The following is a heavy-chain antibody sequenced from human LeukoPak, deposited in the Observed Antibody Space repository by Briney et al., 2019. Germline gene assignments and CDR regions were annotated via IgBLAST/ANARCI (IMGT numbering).Heavy chain of an antibody. D-gene: IGHD2-2*01. Sequence: VASVKVSCKASGGTFSINAINWVRQAPGQGLEWMGGIIPMSETPKYTQKFQGRVTITTDESTNTAYMELSSLRSEDTAVYYCARDKNSGECVSNSCYGVWPLDIWGQGTMVTVSP. CDR3: ARDKNSGECVSNSCYGVWPLDI. V-gene: IGHV1-69*05. CDR2: IIPMSETP. J-gene: IGHJ3*02. CDR1: GGTFSINA.